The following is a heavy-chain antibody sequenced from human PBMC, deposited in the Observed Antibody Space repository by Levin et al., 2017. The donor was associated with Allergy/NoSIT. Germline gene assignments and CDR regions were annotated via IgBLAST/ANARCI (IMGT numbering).Heavy chain of an antibody. J-gene: IGHJ6*02. D-gene: IGHD6-19*01. CDR3: ARYRSIAVAGTFYYYYGMDV. Sequence: GESLKISCKASGYTFTSYGISWVRQAPGQGLEWMGWISAYNGNTNYAQKLQGRVTMTTDTSTSTAYMELRSLRSDDTAVYYCARYRSIAVAGTFYYYYGMDVWGQGTTVTVSS. CDR2: ISAYNGNT. CDR1: GYTFTSYG. V-gene: IGHV1-18*01.